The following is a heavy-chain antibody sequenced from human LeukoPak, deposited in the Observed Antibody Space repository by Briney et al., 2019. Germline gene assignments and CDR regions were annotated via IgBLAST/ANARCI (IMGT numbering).Heavy chain of an antibody. J-gene: IGHJ6*02. D-gene: IGHD6-19*01. Sequence: PGGSLRLSCAASGFTFSSYAMHWVRQATGKGLEHVSAISSNGVSTYYANSVKGRFTISRDNSKNTLYFQMGSLRAEDMAVYYCARGDSSSPLYGMDVWGQGTTFTVSS. V-gene: IGHV3-64*01. CDR2: ISSNGVST. CDR1: GFTFSSYA. CDR3: ARGDSSSPLYGMDV.